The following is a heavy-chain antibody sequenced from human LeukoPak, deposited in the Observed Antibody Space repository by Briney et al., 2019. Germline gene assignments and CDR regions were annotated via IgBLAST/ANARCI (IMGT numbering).Heavy chain of an antibody. D-gene: IGHD3-3*01. J-gene: IGHJ6*02. CDR3: ARAYTIFGVVTYYYYGMDV. Sequence: RASVKVSCKASGGTFSSYAISWVRQAPGQGLEWMGGIIPIFGTANYAQKFQGRVTITADESTSTAYMELSSLRSEDTAVYYCARAYTIFGVVTYYYYGMDVWGQGTTVTVSS. CDR1: GGTFSSYA. CDR2: IIPIFGTA. V-gene: IGHV1-69*13.